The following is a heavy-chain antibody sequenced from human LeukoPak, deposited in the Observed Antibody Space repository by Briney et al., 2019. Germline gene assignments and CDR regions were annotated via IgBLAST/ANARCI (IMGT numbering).Heavy chain of an antibody. Sequence: GGSLRLSCAASGFTFSSYSMNWVRQAPGKGLEWVSSISSSSSYIYYADSVKGRFTISRDNAKNSLYLQMNSLRAEDTAVYYCARDRSGSSTRSDYWGQGTLVTVSS. J-gene: IGHJ4*02. V-gene: IGHV3-21*01. D-gene: IGHD2-2*01. CDR3: ARDRSGSSTRSDY. CDR1: GFTFSSYS. CDR2: ISSSSSYI.